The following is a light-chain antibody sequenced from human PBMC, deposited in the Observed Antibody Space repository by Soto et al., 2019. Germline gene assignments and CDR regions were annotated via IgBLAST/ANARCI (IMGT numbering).Light chain of an antibody. CDR2: DAS. CDR1: ESLNSH. J-gene: IGKJ1*01. V-gene: IGKV3-20*01. Sequence: EIVVTQSPGTLSLYPWERATPPCPAIESLNSHLAWYQQKPGQPPRILIYDASTRATGIPARFSGSGSGTDITLAISRLEPEDFSVYYCQQYGSSPWTFVQGTKGDIK. CDR3: QQYGSSPWT.